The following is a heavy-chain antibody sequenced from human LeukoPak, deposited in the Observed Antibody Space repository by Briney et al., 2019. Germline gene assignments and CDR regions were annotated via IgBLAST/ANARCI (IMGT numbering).Heavy chain of an antibody. J-gene: IGHJ4*02. CDR3: ARGRTGCRSTSCYEAVNY. Sequence: PSETLSLTCAVSGGSISSSNWWSWVRQPPGKGLEWIGEIYHSGSTNYNPSLKSRVTISVDTSKNQFSLKLSSVTAADTAVYYCARGRTGCRSTSCYEAVNYWGQGTLVTVSS. CDR1: GGSISSSNW. D-gene: IGHD2-2*01. CDR2: IYHSGST. V-gene: IGHV4-4*02.